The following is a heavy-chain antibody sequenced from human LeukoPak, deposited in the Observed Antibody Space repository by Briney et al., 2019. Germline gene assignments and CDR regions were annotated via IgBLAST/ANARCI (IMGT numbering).Heavy chain of an antibody. V-gene: IGHV3-23*01. D-gene: IGHD6-19*01. Sequence: GGSLRLSYAASGFTFSSYAMSWVRQAPGKGLEWVSTITGNAGSTFYADSLKGRFTISRDNSKNTVYLQMNSLRAEDTAVYYCAKGPALAGTFYFDCWGQGTLVTVSS. CDR3: AKGPALAGTFYFDC. CDR1: GFTFSSYA. J-gene: IGHJ4*02. CDR2: ITGNAGST.